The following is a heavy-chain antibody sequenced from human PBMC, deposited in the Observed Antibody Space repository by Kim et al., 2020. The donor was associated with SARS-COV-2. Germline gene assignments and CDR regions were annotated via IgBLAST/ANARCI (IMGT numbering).Heavy chain of an antibody. V-gene: IGHV6-1*01. CDR1: GDSVSSGGAA. J-gene: IGHJ2*01. CDR3: TRVSTCYRTAWSGWCFEL. D-gene: IGHD3-9*01. Sequence: SQTLSLTCGISGDSVSSGGAAWNWIRQSPSRGLEWLGRTYYRSQWYSDYSISVQSRIIITADTAKNQVSLQLNSVTPDDSAVYYCTRVSTCYRTAWSGWCFELWGRGTLVTVSS. CDR2: TYYRSQWYS.